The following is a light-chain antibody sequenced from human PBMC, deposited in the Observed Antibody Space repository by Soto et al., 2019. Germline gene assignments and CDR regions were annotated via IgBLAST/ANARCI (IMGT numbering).Light chain of an antibody. Sequence: QSVLTQPASVSGSPGQSITISCTGTSSDVGGYNYVSWYQHHPGKAPKLMIYDVSNRPSGVSNRFSGSKSGNTASLIISGLQAEDDSDYYCSSYTSSSTLSTYVCGTGTKVTVL. V-gene: IGLV2-14*03. CDR1: SSDVGGYNY. J-gene: IGLJ1*01. CDR3: SSYTSSSTLSTYV. CDR2: DVS.